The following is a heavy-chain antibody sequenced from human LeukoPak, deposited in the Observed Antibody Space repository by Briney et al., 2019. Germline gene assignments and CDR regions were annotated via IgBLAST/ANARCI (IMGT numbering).Heavy chain of an antibody. CDR3: AKGLSTSCYSAMDV. V-gene: IGHV3-23*01. J-gene: IGHJ6*02. Sequence: GGSLTLSCAASGFTFSSYAMTWVRQAPGKGLEWVSVISGSDTSTYYADSVRGRFTISRDNSKNTLYLQMNSLRAEDTAVYHCAKGLSTSCYSAMDVWGQGTSPSVSS. D-gene: IGHD2-2*01. CDR2: ISGSDTST. CDR1: GFTFSSYA.